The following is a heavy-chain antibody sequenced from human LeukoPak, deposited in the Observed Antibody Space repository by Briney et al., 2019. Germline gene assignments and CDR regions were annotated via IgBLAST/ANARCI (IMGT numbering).Heavy chain of an antibody. CDR1: GFTFSRYS. J-gene: IGHJ4*02. V-gene: IGHV3-21*06. CDR2: ISSSSIYI. Sequence: GGSLRLSCAASGFTFSRYSMNWVRQAPGKGLEWVSSISSSSIYIYYADSVKGRFTISRDNAKNSLYLQMSSLRDEDTAVYYCARDGGSSTWFLFDYWGQGTLVTVSS. CDR3: ARDGGSSTWFLFDY. D-gene: IGHD6-13*01.